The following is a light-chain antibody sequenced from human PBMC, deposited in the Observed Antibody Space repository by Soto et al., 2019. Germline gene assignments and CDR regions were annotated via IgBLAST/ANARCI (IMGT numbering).Light chain of an antibody. J-gene: IGKJ4*01. Sequence: DIHMTHSPSSLCASGGDIVAITFRASQGISNYLAWYQQKPGKVPKLLIYGASTLQSGVQSRFSGSGSGTDFTLTISSLQTEDVATYYCQKYNSAPLTFGGGTKVDIK. CDR1: QGISNY. V-gene: IGKV1-27*01. CDR2: GAS. CDR3: QKYNSAPLT.